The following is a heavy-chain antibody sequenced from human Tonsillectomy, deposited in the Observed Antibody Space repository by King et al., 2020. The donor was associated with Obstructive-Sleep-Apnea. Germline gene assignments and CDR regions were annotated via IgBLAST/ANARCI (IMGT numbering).Heavy chain of an antibody. V-gene: IGHV5-51*01. D-gene: IGHD5-12*01. CDR1: GYSFTSYW. CDR3: ARGRGFSGYDSYYFDY. Sequence: QLVQSGAEVKKPGEALKISCKGSGYSFTSYWIGWLRQMPGKGREWMGIIYPGDSDTRYSPSFQGQITISVDKSITTAYLQWSSLKAPDTAIYYCARGRGFSGYDSYYFDYWGQGTLVTVPS. J-gene: IGHJ4*02. CDR2: IYPGDSDT.